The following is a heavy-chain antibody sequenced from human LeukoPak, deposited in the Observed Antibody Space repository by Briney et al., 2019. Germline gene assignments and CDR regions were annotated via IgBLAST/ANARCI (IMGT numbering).Heavy chain of an antibody. CDR1: GFTFSSYA. CDR3: ARDEILTGRNWFDP. CDR2: ISSSSSYI. Sequence: PGGSLRLSCAASGFTFSSYAMHWVRQAPGKGLEWVSSISSSSSYIYYADSVKGRFTISRDNAKNSLYLQMNSLRAEDTAVYYCARDEILTGRNWFDPWGQGTLVTVSS. J-gene: IGHJ5*02. D-gene: IGHD3-9*01. V-gene: IGHV3-21*01.